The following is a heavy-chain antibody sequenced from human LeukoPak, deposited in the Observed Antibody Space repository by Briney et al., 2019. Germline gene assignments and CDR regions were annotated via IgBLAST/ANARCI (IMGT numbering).Heavy chain of an antibody. Sequence: ASVKVSCKASGYTFTGYYLHWVRQAPGQGLEWMGCVNPNSGDTNYAQKFQGRVTMTRDTSISTAYMELSRLRSDDTALYYCARLHGTKTYYFDYWGQGTLVTVSS. V-gene: IGHV1-2*02. CDR3: ARLHGTKTYYFDY. D-gene: IGHD2-2*01. J-gene: IGHJ4*02. CDR1: GYTFTGYY. CDR2: VNPNSGDT.